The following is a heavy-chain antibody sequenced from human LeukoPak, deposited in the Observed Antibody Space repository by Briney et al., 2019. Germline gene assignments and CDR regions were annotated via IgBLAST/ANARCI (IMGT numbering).Heavy chain of an antibody. CDR3: AKDSYMVRGPFDY. D-gene: IGHD3-10*01. V-gene: IGHV3-7*03. CDR2: IKQDGSEK. CDR1: GFTFSSYW. Sequence: GGSLRLSCAASGFTFSSYWMSWVRQAPGKGLEWVANIKQDGSEKYYVDSVKGRFTISRDNAKNSLYLQMNSLRAEDTALYYCAKDSYMVRGPFDYWGQGTLVTVSS. J-gene: IGHJ4*02.